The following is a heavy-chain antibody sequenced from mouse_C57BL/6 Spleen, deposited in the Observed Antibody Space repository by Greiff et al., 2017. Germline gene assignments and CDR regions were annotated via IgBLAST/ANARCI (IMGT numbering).Heavy chain of an antibody. CDR3: ASPVNYDGSEGWYFDV. V-gene: IGHV7-3*01. CDR1: GFTFTDYY. Sequence: EVKLMESGGGLVQPGGSLSLSCAASGFTFTDYYMSWVRQPPGKALEWLGFIRNKANGYTTESSASVKGRFTISSDYSKSILYLQMNALRAEDSATYYCASPVNYDGSEGWYFDVWGTGTTVTVSS. J-gene: IGHJ1*03. CDR2: IRNKANGYTT. D-gene: IGHD1-1*01.